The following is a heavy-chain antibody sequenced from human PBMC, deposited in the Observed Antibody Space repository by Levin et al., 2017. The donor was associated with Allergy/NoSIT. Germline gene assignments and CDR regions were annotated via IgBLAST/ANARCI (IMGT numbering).Heavy chain of an antibody. CDR3: ARDLPLRFLYY. V-gene: IGHV3-66*01. CDR2: IYSGGST. D-gene: IGHD3-3*01. J-gene: IGHJ4*02. Sequence: SGGSLRLSCAASGFTVSSNYMSWVPQAPGKGLEWVSVIYSGGSTYYADSVKGRITISRDNSKNTLYLQMNSLRAEDTAVYYCARDLPLRFLYYWGQGTLVTVSS. CDR1: GFTVSSNY.